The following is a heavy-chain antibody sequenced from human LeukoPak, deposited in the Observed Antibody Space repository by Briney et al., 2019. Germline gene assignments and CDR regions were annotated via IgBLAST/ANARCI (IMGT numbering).Heavy chain of an antibody. Sequence: GGSLRLSCAASGFTFSSYSMNWVRQAPGKGLEWVSSISSSSSYIYYADSVKGRFTISRDNAKNSLYLQMNSLRAEDTAVYYCARGAVAAHLGAHRGQGTLVTVSS. V-gene: IGHV3-21*01. CDR1: GFTFSSYS. CDR2: ISSSSSYI. J-gene: IGHJ4*02. CDR3: ARGAVAAHLGAH. D-gene: IGHD6-19*01.